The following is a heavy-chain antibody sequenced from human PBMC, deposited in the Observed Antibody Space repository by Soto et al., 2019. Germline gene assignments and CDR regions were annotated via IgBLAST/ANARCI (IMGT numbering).Heavy chain of an antibody. CDR2: IDHSGRT. V-gene: IGHV4-34*02. J-gene: IGHJ4*02. CDR3: ARGTTE. D-gene: IGHD1-1*01. Sequence: QVQLQQWGAGLLKPSETLSLTCAVYGGSFSGYFWGWIRQPPGKGLEWIGEIDHSGRTKYTPSLKSRVSISVDTSKSQFSLRLSSVTAADTALYYCARGTTEWGQGTLVTVSS. CDR1: GGSFSGYF.